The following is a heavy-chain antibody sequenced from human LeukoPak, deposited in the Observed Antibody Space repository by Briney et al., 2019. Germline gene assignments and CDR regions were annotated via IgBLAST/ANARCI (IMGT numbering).Heavy chain of an antibody. CDR1: GFTFSSYS. Sequence: PGGSLRLSCAASGFTFSSYSMNWVRQAPGKGLEWVSYISSSSSTIYYADSVEGRFTIYRDNAKNSLYLQVNSLRAEDTAVYYCARSDPGFFSSGLSFDYWGQGTLVTVSS. V-gene: IGHV3-48*01. D-gene: IGHD2/OR15-2a*01. CDR2: ISSSSSTI. CDR3: ARSDPGFFSSGLSFDY. J-gene: IGHJ4*02.